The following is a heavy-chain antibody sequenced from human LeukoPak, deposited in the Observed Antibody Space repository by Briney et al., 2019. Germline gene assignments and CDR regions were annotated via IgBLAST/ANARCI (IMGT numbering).Heavy chain of an antibody. CDR3: ARWATSYDF. V-gene: IGHV3-7*01. Sequence: GRSLRLSCAAPGFTFSNYWMSWVRQAPGKGLEWVANIKQDGSEKYYVDSVTGRFTISRDNAKNSLYLQMNSLRAEDTAVYYCARWATSYDFWGQGTLVTVSS. J-gene: IGHJ4*02. CDR2: IKQDGSEK. D-gene: IGHD3-10*01. CDR1: GFTFSNYW.